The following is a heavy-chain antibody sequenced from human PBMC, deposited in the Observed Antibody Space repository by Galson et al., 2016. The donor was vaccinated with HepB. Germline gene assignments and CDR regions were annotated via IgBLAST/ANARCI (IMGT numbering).Heavy chain of an antibody. CDR2: ISWNSGSV. V-gene: IGHV3-9*01. Sequence: SLRLSCAASGFTFDDYGMHWVRRAPGKGLEWVSGISWNSGSVGYADSVKGRFTISSDNAKNSLYLQTNSLRAEDTALYYCAKGFPAYCSGGSCYFKTYNYYGMDVWGKGTTVTVSS. D-gene: IGHD2-15*01. CDR3: AKGFPAYCSGGSCYFKTYNYYGMDV. CDR1: GFTFDDYG. J-gene: IGHJ6*04.